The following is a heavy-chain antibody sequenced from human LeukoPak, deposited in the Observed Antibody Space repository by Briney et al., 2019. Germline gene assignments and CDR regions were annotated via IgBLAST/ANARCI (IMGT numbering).Heavy chain of an antibody. Sequence: GASVKVSCKASGYTFTGYYMHWVRQAPGQGLEWMGRINPNSGGTNYAQKFQGRVTMNRDTSISTAYMELSRLRSDDTAVYYCARDFSPAVAGTRHGLNWFDPWGQGTLVTVSS. D-gene: IGHD6-19*01. CDR3: ARDFSPAVAGTRHGLNWFDP. V-gene: IGHV1-2*06. J-gene: IGHJ5*02. CDR1: GYTFTGYY. CDR2: INPNSGGT.